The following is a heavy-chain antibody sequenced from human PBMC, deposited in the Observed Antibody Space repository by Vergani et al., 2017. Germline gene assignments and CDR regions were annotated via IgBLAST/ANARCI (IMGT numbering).Heavy chain of an antibody. CDR3: ARVGTSSNRDYFDY. CDR2: INPNSGGT. V-gene: IGHV1-2*02. Sequence: QVQLVQSGAEVKKPGASVTVSCKASGYTFTDYFMHWVRQAPGQGLEWMGWINPNSGGTNYAQKFQVRVTMTRDTSISTAYMQLSNLRSDDTAVYYCARVGTSSNRDYFDYGGQGTLVTVSS. J-gene: IGHJ4*02. CDR1: GYTFTDYF. D-gene: IGHD2-2*01.